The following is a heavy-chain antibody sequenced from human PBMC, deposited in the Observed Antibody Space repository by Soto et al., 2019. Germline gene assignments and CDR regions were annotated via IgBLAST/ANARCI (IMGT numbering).Heavy chain of an antibody. D-gene: IGHD1-1*01. CDR2: INPNSGGT. CDR3: ATTTVHFAPTACLDS. Sequence: ASVKVSCKASGYTFTAHYIHWVRQAPGQGLQWMGWINPNSGGTNFAQKFQGRVTMTRDMSISTVYLQLTRLRPDDSAMYYCATTTVHFAPTACLDSWGQGTLVTVSS. V-gene: IGHV1-2*02. J-gene: IGHJ4*02. CDR1: GYTFTAHY.